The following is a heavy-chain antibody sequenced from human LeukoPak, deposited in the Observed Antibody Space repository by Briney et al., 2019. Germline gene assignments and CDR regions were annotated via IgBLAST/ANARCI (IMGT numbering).Heavy chain of an antibody. V-gene: IGHV3-23*01. CDR2: IGGDGIA. J-gene: IGHJ4*02. CDR3: AKDLFRWTFDH. D-gene: IGHD3-3*01. CDR1: GFPFDVAA. Sequence: GGSLRLSCTVSGFPFDVAAMTWVRQRPGAGLEWVAAIGGDGIARYTDSAAGRFTISKDIARHILYLQMNSLRIDDTAIYYCAKDLFRWTFDHWGPGTLVTVSS.